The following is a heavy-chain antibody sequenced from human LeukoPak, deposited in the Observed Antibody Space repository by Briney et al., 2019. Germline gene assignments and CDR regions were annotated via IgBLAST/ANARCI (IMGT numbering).Heavy chain of an antibody. V-gene: IGHV1-18*01. J-gene: IGHJ6*02. D-gene: IGHD5-12*01. CDR1: GYTFTSYG. Sequence: GASVKVSCKASGYTFTSYGISWVRQAPGHGLEWMGWISAYNGNTNYAQKLQGRVTMTTDTSTSTAYMELRSLRSDDTAVYYCARDFGSGYDVYYYYGMDVWGQGTTVTVSS. CDR3: ARDFGSGYDVYYYYGMDV. CDR2: ISAYNGNT.